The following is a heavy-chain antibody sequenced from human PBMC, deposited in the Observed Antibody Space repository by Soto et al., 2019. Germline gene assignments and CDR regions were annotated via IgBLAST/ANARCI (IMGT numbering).Heavy chain of an antibody. CDR2: IKLDGSEK. Sequence: EVQLVESGGGLVQPGGSLRLSCAASGFTFSSYWMSWVRQAPGKGLEWVANIKLDGSEKYYVDSVKGRFTISRDNAKNSLYLQMNSLRAEDTAVYYCARRIVVVVAATYHDAFDIWGQGTMVTVSS. J-gene: IGHJ3*02. V-gene: IGHV3-7*01. D-gene: IGHD2-15*01. CDR3: ARRIVVVVAATYHDAFDI. CDR1: GFTFSSYW.